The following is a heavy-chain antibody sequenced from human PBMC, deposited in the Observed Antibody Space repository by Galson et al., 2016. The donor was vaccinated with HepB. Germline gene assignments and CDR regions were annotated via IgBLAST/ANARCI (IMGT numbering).Heavy chain of an antibody. CDR1: GFSFSNNW. V-gene: IGHV3-74*01. CDR3: VRGPFQGVVSPFDH. CDR2: IFSCENST. J-gene: IGHJ4*01. D-gene: IGHD3-22*01. Sequence: SLRLSCAASGFSFSNNWMHWVRQAPGKRLVWVSRIFSCENSTYADSLKGRLTITRDDGKNMLYLQMDSLPAEDTAVYYCVRGPFQGVVSPFDHWGQGVLVTVTS.